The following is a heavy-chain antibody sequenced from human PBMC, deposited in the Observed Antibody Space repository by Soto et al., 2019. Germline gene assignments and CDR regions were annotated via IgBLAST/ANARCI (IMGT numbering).Heavy chain of an antibody. CDR2: ISGSGEDT. CDR1: AATFSNSA. J-gene: IGHJ5*02. D-gene: IGHD3-10*01. Sequence: EVQLLESGGDLVHPGGSLRRACAASAATFSNSAMSWVRQAPGKGLEWVSSISGSGEDTYFADSVKGRFSISRDNAKKTLYLEMKGLTPQDTATYFCVSEPVSMVRTNNWFDPWGQGTLVIVSS. V-gene: IGHV3-23*01. CDR3: VSEPVSMVRTNNWFDP.